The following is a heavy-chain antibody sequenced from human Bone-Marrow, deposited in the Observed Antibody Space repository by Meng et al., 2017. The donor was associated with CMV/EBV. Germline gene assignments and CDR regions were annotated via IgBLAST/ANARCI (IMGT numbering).Heavy chain of an antibody. CDR2: INHSGST. V-gene: IGHV4-34*01. CDR3: ARRRSLDY. J-gene: IGHJ4*02. Sequence: ETLSLTCAVYGGSFSGYYWSWIRQPPGKGLEWIGEINHSGSTNYNPSLKSRVTISVDTSKNQFSLKLSSVTAADTAVYYCARRRSLDYWGQGTLVTVSS. CDR1: GGSFSGYY.